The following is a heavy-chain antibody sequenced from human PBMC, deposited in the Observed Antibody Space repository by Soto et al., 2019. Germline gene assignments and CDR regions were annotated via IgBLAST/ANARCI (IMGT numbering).Heavy chain of an antibody. CDR3: ARAFDQWFRQPSSRS. CDR2: IYYDGSNT. CDR1: GFIFSDCG. Sequence: PVGSLRLSYAASGFIFSDCGMHWVRQAPGKGLDWLAVIYYDGSNTYYADSVRGRFTISRDNSDSTVFLEMNGLRAEDSAVYYCARAFDQWFRQPSSRSWGRGILVTVFS. D-gene: IGHD3-10*01. J-gene: IGHJ5*01. V-gene: IGHV3-33*01.